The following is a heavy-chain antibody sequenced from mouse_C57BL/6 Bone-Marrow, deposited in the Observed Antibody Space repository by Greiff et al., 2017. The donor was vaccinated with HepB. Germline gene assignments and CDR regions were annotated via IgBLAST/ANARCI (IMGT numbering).Heavy chain of an antibody. V-gene: IGHV1-19*01. CDR1: GYTFTDYY. J-gene: IGHJ2*01. Sequence: VQLKQSGPVLVKPGASVKMSCKASGYTFTDYYMNWVKQSHGKSLEWIGVINPYNGGTSYNQKFKGKATLTVDKSSSTAYMELNSQTSEDSAVYYCATVIYFDYWGQGTTLPVSS. CDR3: ATVIYFDY. CDR2: INPYNGGT.